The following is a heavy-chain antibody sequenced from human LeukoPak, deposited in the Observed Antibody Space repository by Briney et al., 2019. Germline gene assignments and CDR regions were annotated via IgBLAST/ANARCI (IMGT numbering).Heavy chain of an antibody. CDR3: ARMGGGSGSYYTED. CDR1: GFSLSTSGMR. V-gene: IGHV2-70*04. Sequence: ESGPTLVNPTQTLTLTCTFSGFSLSTSGMRVSWIRQPPGKALEWLARIDWGDDKFYSTSLKTRLTISKDTSKNQVVLTMTNMDPVDTATYYCARMGGGSGSYYTEDWGQGTLVTVSS. J-gene: IGHJ4*02. D-gene: IGHD3-10*01. CDR2: IDWGDDK.